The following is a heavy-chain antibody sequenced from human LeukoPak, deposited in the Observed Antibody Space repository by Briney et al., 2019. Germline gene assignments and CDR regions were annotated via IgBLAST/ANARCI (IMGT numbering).Heavy chain of an antibody. CDR1: GFTFDDYG. CDR2: INWNGGST. J-gene: IGHJ4*02. V-gene: IGHV3-20*04. Sequence: PGGSLRLSCAASGFTFDDYGMSWVRQAPGKGLELVSGINWNGGSTGYADSVKGRFTISRDNAKNSLYLQMNSLRAEDTALYYCARAFGRGYYYGSGSYPLDYWGQGTLVTVSS. D-gene: IGHD3-10*01. CDR3: ARAFGRGYYYGSGSYPLDY.